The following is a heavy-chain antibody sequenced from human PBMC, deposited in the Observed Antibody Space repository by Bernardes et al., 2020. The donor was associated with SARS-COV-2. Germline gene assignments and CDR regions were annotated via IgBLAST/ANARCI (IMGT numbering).Heavy chain of an antibody. CDR2: IYYSGST. CDR1: GGSISSSSYY. D-gene: IGHD2-2*01. CDR3: ARHRALGYCSSTSCYGGFDP. V-gene: IGHV4-39*01. Sequence: SETLSLTCTVSGGSISSSSYYWGWIRQPPGKGLEWIGSIYYSGSTYYNPSLKSRVTISVDTSKNQFSLKLSSVTAADTAVYYCARHRALGYCSSTSCYGGFDPWGQGTLVTVSS. J-gene: IGHJ5*02.